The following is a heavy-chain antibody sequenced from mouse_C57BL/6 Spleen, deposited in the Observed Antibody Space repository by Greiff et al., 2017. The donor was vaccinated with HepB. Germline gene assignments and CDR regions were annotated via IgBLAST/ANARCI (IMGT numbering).Heavy chain of an antibody. V-gene: IGHV5-16*01. CDR3: AREDGSSYGGAMDY. Sequence: EVQVVESEGGLVQPGSSMKLSCTASGFTFSDYYMAWVRQVPEKGLEWVANINYDGSSTYYLDSLKSRFIISRDNAKNILYLQMSSLKSEDTATYYCAREDGSSYGGAMDYWGQGTSVTVSS. D-gene: IGHD1-1*01. J-gene: IGHJ4*01. CDR2: INYDGSST. CDR1: GFTFSDYY.